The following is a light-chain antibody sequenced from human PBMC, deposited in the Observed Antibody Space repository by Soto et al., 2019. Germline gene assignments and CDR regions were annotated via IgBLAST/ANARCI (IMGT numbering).Light chain of an antibody. CDR1: RSDVGGYNY. J-gene: IGLJ1*01. CDR2: EVS. Sequence: QSALTQPASVSGSPGQSITISCTGTRSDVGGYNYVSWYQQHPGKAPKLMIYEVSNRPSGVSNRFSGSKSGNTASLTISGLQAEDEADYSCCSFAGSYSYVFGSGTKVTVL. V-gene: IGLV2-14*01. CDR3: CSFAGSYSYV.